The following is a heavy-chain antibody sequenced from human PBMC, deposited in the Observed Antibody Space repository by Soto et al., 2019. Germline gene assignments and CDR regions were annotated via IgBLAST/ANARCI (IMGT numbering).Heavy chain of an antibody. CDR2: ISARGGTT. J-gene: IGHJ4*02. Sequence: PGGSLTLSCAASGFTFTNYAMSWVRQAPGKGLEWVSGISARGGTTYYADSVKGRFTISRDNSKNTLYLQMSSLRAEDTAIYYCAKDAQRSNGLYYYDYGGQGSLVNVSS. V-gene: IGHV3-23*01. D-gene: IGHD6-19*01. CDR1: GFTFTNYA. CDR3: AKDAQRSNGLYYYDY.